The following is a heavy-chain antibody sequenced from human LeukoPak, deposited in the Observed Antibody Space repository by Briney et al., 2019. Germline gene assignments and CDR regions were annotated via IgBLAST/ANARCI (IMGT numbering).Heavy chain of an antibody. V-gene: IGHV3-7*01. J-gene: IGHJ4*02. CDR2: IKQDGSEK. D-gene: IGHD5-18*01. CDR3: AREVGPRGYSFASYFDY. Sequence: GGSLRLSCAASGFTFSSYSMNWVRQAPGKGLEWVANIKQDGSEKYYVDSVKGRLTISRDNAKNSLYLQMNSLRAEDTAVYYCAREVGPRGYSFASYFDYWGQGTLVTVSS. CDR1: GFTFSSYS.